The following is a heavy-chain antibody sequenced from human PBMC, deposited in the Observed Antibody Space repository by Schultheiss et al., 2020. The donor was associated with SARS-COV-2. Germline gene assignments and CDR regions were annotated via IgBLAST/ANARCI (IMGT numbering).Heavy chain of an antibody. V-gene: IGHV3-48*01. CDR2: ISSSSSTI. Sequence: GGSLRLSCTASGFTFGDYAMSWFRQAPGKGLEWVSYISSSSSTIYYADSVKGRFTISRDNAKNSLYLQMNSLRAEDTAVYYCATQRWGDRCWFDPWGQEPWSPSPQ. D-gene: IGHD5-24*01. CDR1: GFTFGDYA. J-gene: IGHJ5*02. CDR3: ATQRWGDRCWFDP.